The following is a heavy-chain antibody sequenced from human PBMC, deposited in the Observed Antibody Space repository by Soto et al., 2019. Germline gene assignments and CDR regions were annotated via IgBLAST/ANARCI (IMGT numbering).Heavy chain of an antibody. CDR1: GGTFSSYT. D-gene: IGHD4-17*01. Sequence: GASVKVSCKASGGTFSSYTISWVRQAPGQGLEWMGRIIPILGIANYAQKFQGRVTITADKSTSTAYMELSSLRSEDTDVYYCARTYGDYVVSIFDYWGQGTLVTVSS. V-gene: IGHV1-69*02. CDR3: ARTYGDYVVSIFDY. J-gene: IGHJ4*02. CDR2: IIPILGIA.